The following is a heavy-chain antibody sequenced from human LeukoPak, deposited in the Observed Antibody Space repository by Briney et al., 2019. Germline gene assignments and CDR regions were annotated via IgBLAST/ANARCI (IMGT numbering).Heavy chain of an antibody. CDR3: AKDSTWFGGGGYFDY. Sequence: GGSLRLSRAASGFTFDDYAMHWVRQAPGKGLEWVSLISWDGGSTYYADSVKGRFTISRDNSKNSLYLQMNSLRAEDTALYYCAKDSTWFGGGGYFDYWGQGTLVTVSS. J-gene: IGHJ4*02. CDR2: ISWDGGST. V-gene: IGHV3-43D*03. D-gene: IGHD3-10*01. CDR1: GFTFDDYA.